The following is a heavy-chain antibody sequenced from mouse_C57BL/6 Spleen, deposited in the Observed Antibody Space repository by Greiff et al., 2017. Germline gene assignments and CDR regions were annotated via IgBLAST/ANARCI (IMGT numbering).Heavy chain of an antibody. CDR2: IWRGGST. J-gene: IGHJ3*01. D-gene: IGHD2-4*01. CDR1: GFSLTSYG. Sequence: VKLVESGPGLVQPSQSLSITCTVSGFSLTSYGVHWVRQSPGKGLEWLGVIWRGGSTDYNAAFMSRLSITKDNSKSQVFFKMNSLQADDTAIYYCAKYDYDVGWFAYWGQGTLVTVSA. V-gene: IGHV2-5*01. CDR3: AKYDYDVGWFAY.